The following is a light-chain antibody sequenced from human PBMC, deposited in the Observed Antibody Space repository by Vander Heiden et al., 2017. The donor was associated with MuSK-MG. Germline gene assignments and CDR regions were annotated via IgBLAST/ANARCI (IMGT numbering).Light chain of an antibody. CDR1: QSMSSW. Sequence: DIQMTQSPSTLSASVGDRVTITCRASQSMSSWLAWYQHKPGKAPKLLIYRASSLESGVPSRFSGSGSGTEFTLTINSLKPDDFGTYYCQQDNSYPYTFGQGTKLEIK. J-gene: IGKJ2*01. V-gene: IGKV1-5*03. CDR2: RAS. CDR3: QQDNSYPYT.